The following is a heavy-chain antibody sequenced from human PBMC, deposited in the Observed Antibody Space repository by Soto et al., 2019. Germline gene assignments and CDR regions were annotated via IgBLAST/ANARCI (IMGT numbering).Heavy chain of an antibody. CDR3: ARLPNKSPQN. CDR2: ISTDASST. V-gene: IGHV3-74*01. Sequence: EVQLVESGGGLVQPGGSLRLSCAASGFTFSSYWMHWVRQAPGKGLVWVSSISTDASSTSYADPVKGRFTISRDNAKNTLYLQMNSVRAEDTAVYDCARLPNKSPQNWGQGTLVIVSP. J-gene: IGHJ1*01. CDR1: GFTFSSYW.